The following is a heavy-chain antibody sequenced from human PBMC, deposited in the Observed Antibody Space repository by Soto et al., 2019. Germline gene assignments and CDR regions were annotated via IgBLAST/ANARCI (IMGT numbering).Heavy chain of an antibody. CDR3: ARGRGGWFINQLLNAFDV. CDR1: GGSICSSNW. J-gene: IGHJ3*01. Sequence: PSESLSLTCAVSGGSICSSNWWSWVRQPPGKGLEWIGEIYHSGSTNYNPSLKSRVTISVDTSKNQFSLKLSSVTAADTAVYYCARGRGGWFINQLLNAFDVWGQGTMVTVSS. CDR2: IYHSGST. D-gene: IGHD2-2*01. V-gene: IGHV4-4*02.